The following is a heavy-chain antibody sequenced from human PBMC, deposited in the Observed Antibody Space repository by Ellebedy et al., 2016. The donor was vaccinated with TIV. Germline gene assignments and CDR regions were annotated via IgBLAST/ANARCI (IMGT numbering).Heavy chain of an antibody. CDR2: IRGSGGST. J-gene: IGHJ4*02. CDR1: GFTFSSYA. CDR3: AKDALRHGRPHN. D-gene: IGHD4-17*01. V-gene: IGHV3-23*01. Sequence: PGGSLRLSCAASGFTFSSYAMSWVRQAPGKGLEWVSAIRGSGGSTDYADSVKGRFTISRDNSKNTLYLQMNSLRAEDTAVYYCAKDALRHGRPHNWGQGTLVTVSS.